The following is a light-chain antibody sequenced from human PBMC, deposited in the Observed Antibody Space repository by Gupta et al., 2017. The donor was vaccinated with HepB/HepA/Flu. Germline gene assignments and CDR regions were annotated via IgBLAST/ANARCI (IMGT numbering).Light chain of an antibody. CDR2: AAS. J-gene: IGKJ1*01. CDR1: QGMRND. CDR3: RHGNTSPRT. V-gene: IGKV1-17*01. Sequence: DIQLTQSPSSLSASVGDRVTITCRASQGMRNDLAWYQQKPEQAPKRLIYAASNWESGVPSRFSGSGSGTEFTLTISCLQPEDFATYYCRHGNTSPRTFGQGTKVEIE.